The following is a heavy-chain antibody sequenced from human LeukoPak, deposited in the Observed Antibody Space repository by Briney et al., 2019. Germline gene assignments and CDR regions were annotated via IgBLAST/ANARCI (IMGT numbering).Heavy chain of an antibody. CDR2: TSSDLNVK. V-gene: IGHV3-30-3*01. J-gene: IGHJ4*02. CDR3: AREGYYGSGSPPSLYFDY. Sequence: GGSLRLSCAASGFTFRNYVIHWVRQAPGKGLEWVAVTSSDLNVKLYADSVRGRFTISRDNPRSTLYLQMNSLRPEDTAIYYCAREGYYGSGSPPSLYFDYWGQGTLVTVSS. CDR1: GFTFRNYV. D-gene: IGHD3-10*01.